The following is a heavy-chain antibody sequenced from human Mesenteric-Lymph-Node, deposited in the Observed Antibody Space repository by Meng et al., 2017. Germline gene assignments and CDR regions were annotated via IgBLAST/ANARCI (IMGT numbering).Heavy chain of an antibody. CDR2: IWYDGSNK. CDR3: ARGPYYYDSRNGGAFDI. V-gene: IGHV3-33*01. J-gene: IGHJ3*02. CDR1: GFTFSSYG. D-gene: IGHD3-22*01. Sequence: GESLKISCAASGFTFSSYGMHWVRQAPGKGLEWVAVIWYDGSNKYYADSVKGRFTISRDNSKNTLYLQMNSLRAEDTAVYYCARGPYYYDSRNGGAFDIWGQGKMV.